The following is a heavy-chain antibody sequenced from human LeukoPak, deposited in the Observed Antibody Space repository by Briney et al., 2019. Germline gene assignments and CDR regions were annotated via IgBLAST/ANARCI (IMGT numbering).Heavy chain of an antibody. J-gene: IGHJ4*02. V-gene: IGHV4-30-4*01. Sequence: SETLSLTCTVSGGSISSGDYYWSWIRQPPGKGLEWIGYIYYSGSTYYNPSLKSRVTISVDTSKNQFSLKLSSVTAADTAVYYCGASRVRGEGYFDYWGQGTLVTVSS. D-gene: IGHD3-10*01. CDR2: IYYSGST. CDR1: GGSISSGDYY. CDR3: GASRVRGEGYFDY.